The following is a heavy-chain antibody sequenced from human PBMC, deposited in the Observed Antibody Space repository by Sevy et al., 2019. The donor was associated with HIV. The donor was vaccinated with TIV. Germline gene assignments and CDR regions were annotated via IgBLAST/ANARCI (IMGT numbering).Heavy chain of an antibody. J-gene: IGHJ6*01. V-gene: IGHV3-53*01. CDR1: GFTVSSSY. CDR3: ARDRRLGVSGPDGYVEDV. CDR2: LYSSGSP. D-gene: IGHD3-3*01. Sequence: GGSLRLSCIASGFTVSSSYMSWVRQAPGKGLEWVSALYSSGSPYYADSVKGRFTVSRDNSKNTLYLQMNSLRAEDTAVYYCARDRRLGVSGPDGYVEDVWGQGTTVTVSS.